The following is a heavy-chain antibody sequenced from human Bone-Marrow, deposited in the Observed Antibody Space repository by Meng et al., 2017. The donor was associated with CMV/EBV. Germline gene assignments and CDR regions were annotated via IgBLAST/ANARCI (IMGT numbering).Heavy chain of an antibody. D-gene: IGHD2-2*01. J-gene: IGHJ4*02. CDR2: INPSGGST. CDR1: GYTFTSYY. V-gene: IGHV1-46*01. CDR3: ALDCSSTSCWGY. Sequence: ASVKVSCKASGYTFTSYYMHCVRQAPGQGLEWMGIINPSGGSTSYAQKFQGRVTMTRDTSTSTVYMELSSLRSEDTAVYYCALDCSSTSCWGYWGQGTLVTASS.